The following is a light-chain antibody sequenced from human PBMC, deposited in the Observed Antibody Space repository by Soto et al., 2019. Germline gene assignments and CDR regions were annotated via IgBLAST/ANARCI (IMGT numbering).Light chain of an antibody. J-gene: IGKJ1*01. CDR3: QQFGSSVT. CDR1: QTVRNNY. Sequence: EFVFTQSPGTLSLSPGERATLSCRASQTVRNNYLAWYQQKPGQAPRLLIYDASSTATGIPDRFSGGGSGTDFTLTISRLEPEDFAVYYCQQFGSSVTFGQGTKVDIK. V-gene: IGKV3-20*01. CDR2: DAS.